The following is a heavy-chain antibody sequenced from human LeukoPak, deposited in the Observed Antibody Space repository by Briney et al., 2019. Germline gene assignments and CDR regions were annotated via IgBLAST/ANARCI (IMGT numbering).Heavy chain of an antibody. CDR1: GGSISSGDYY. D-gene: IGHD3-10*01. CDR3: ARDQENYYGSGSSNP. Sequence: SETLSLTCTVSGGSISSGDYYWSWIRQPPGKGLEWIGYIYYSGSTYYNPSLKSRVTISVDTSKNQFSLKLSSVTAADTAVYYCARDQENYYGSGSSNPWGQGTLVTVSS. J-gene: IGHJ5*02. V-gene: IGHV4-30-4*01. CDR2: IYYSGST.